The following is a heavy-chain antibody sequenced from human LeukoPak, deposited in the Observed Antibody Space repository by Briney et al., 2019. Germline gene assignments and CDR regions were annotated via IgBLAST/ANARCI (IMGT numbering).Heavy chain of an antibody. J-gene: IGHJ5*02. V-gene: IGHV1-69*13. Sequence: SVKVSCKASGYTFTGYYMHWVRQAPGQGLEWMGGIIPIFGTANYAQKFQGRVTITADESTSTAYMELSSLRSEDTAVYYCAREEDRGYSYAVNWFDPWGQGTLVTVSS. CDR1: GYTFTGYY. CDR2: IIPIFGTA. CDR3: AREEDRGYSYAVNWFDP. D-gene: IGHD5-18*01.